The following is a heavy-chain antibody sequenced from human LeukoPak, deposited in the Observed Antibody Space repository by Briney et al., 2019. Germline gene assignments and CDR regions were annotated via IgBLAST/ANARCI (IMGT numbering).Heavy chain of an antibody. V-gene: IGHV1-69*04. CDR1: GGTFSSYA. Sequence: SVKVSCKASGGTFSSYAISWVRQAPGQGLEWMGRIIPILGIANYAQKFQGRVTITADKSTSTAYMELSSLRSEDTAVYYCARASLAGPGAFDIWGQGTMVTVSS. CDR2: IIPILGIA. J-gene: IGHJ3*02. CDR3: ARASLAGPGAFDI. D-gene: IGHD6-19*01.